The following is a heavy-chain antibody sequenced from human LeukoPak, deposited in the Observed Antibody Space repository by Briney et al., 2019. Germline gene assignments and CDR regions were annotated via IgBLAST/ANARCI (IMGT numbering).Heavy chain of an antibody. CDR3: ASECSSSWYPDAFDI. Sequence: SETLSLTCTVSGGSISSSSYYWGWIRQPPGKGLEWIGSIYYSGSTYYNPSLKSRVTISVDTSKNQFSLKLSSVTAADTAVYYCASECSSSWYPDAFDIWGQGTMVTVSS. CDR1: GGSISSSSYY. D-gene: IGHD6-13*01. CDR2: IYYSGST. V-gene: IGHV4-39*07. J-gene: IGHJ3*02.